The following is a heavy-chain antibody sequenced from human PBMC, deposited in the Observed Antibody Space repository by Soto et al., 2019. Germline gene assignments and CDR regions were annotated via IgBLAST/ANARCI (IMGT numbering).Heavy chain of an antibody. CDR1: GFTFSSYG. V-gene: IGHV3-33*01. CDR2: IWYDGSNK. J-gene: IGHJ4*02. Sequence: QVQLVESGGGVVQPGRSLRLSCAASGFTFSSYGMHWVRQAPGKGLEWVAVIWYDGSNKYYADSVKGRFTISRDNSKNXLYLQMNSLRAEDTAVYYCARPYYYGSGSQSPGDYWGQGTLVTVSS. CDR3: ARPYYYGSGSQSPGDY. D-gene: IGHD3-10*01.